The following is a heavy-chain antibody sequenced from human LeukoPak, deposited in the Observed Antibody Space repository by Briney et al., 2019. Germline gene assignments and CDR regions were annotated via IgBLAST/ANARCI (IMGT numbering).Heavy chain of an antibody. Sequence: ASVKVSCKASGYTFTSYYMHWVRQAPGQGLEWMGIINPSGGSTSYAQKFQGRVTMTGDTSTSTVYMELSSLRSDDTAVYYCARGPEYSSGWKSAYFDYWGQGTLVTVSS. V-gene: IGHV1-46*01. J-gene: IGHJ4*02. D-gene: IGHD6-19*01. CDR1: GYTFTSYY. CDR2: INPSGGST. CDR3: ARGPEYSSGWKSAYFDY.